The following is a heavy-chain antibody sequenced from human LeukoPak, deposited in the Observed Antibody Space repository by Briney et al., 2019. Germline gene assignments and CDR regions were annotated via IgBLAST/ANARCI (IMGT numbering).Heavy chain of an antibody. D-gene: IGHD1-26*01. CDR1: GGSISSSSYY. V-gene: IGHV4-39*07. CDR2: IYYSGST. J-gene: IGHJ4*02. CDR3: ARLVGGVGATPDY. Sequence: SKTLSLTCTVSGGSISSSSYYWGWIRQPPGKGLEWIGSIYYSGSTYYNPSLKSRVTISVDTSKNQFSLKLSSVTAADTAVYYCARLVGGVGATPDYWGQGTLVTVSS.